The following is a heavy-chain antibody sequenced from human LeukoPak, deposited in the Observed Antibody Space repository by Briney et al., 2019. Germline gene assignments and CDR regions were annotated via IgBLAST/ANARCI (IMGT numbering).Heavy chain of an antibody. V-gene: IGHV3-53*01. CDR1: GFTVSSNH. J-gene: IGHJ3*02. Sequence: GGSLRLSCAVSGFTVSSNHINWVRQASGKGLEWLSLIYSSGSTNYADSVKGRFTISRDKSKNTVYLQMNSLRADDTAVYYRAREPPRDGAIDIWGQGTMVTVSS. CDR3: AREPPRDGAIDI. CDR2: IYSSGST. D-gene: IGHD5-24*01.